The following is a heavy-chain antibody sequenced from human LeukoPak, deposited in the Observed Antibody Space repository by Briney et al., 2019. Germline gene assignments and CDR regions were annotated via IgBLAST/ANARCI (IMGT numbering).Heavy chain of an antibody. CDR3: ARRLTQYDCFDP. Sequence: SQTLSLTCAISGDSFSSNSAAWNWIRQSPSRGLEWLGRTYYRSKWYNDYEVSVRGRITVNPDTSKNQFSLHLNSVTPEDTAVYYCARRLTQYDCFDPWGQGILVTVSS. CDR1: GDSFSSNSAA. D-gene: IGHD2-2*01. CDR2: TYYRSKWYN. V-gene: IGHV6-1*01. J-gene: IGHJ5*02.